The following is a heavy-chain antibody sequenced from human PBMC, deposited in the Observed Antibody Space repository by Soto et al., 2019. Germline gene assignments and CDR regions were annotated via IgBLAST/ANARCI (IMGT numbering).Heavy chain of an antibody. Sequence: ASVKVSCKASGYTFTSYDINWVRQATGQGLEWMGWMNPNSGNTGYAQKFQGRVTMTRNTSISTAYMELSSLRSEDTAVYYCARGCDFWSGYPHPGYYYYMDVWGKGTTVTVSS. V-gene: IGHV1-8*01. CDR2: MNPNSGNT. CDR3: ARGCDFWSGYPHPGYYYYMDV. CDR1: GYTFTSYD. D-gene: IGHD3-3*01. J-gene: IGHJ6*03.